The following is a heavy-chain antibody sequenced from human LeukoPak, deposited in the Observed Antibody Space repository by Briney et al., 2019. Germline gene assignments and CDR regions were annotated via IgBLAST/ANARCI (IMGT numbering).Heavy chain of an antibody. CDR3: TRLVGAND. D-gene: IGHD1-26*01. J-gene: IGHJ4*02. CDR2: IRNKANSYTT. Sequence: GGSLRLSCAASGFTVSSTYMSWVRQAPGKGLEWVGRIRNKANSYTTEYAASVQGRFTVSRDDSKNSLYLQMNSMKTEDTAVYYCTRLVGANDWGQGILVTVSS. CDR1: GFTVSSTY. V-gene: IGHV3-72*01.